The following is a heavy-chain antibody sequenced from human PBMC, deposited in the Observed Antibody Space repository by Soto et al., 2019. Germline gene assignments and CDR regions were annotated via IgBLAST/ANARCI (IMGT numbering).Heavy chain of an antibody. V-gene: IGHV3-7*01. D-gene: IGHD1-26*01. Sequence: PGVSLRLSCAASGFTFSSYWMSWVRQAPGKGLEWVANIKQDGSAKYYVDSVKGRFTISRDNAKNSLYLQMNSLRAEDTAVYYCACSGTGSGYWGEGNLVTVTA. J-gene: IGHJ4*02. CDR2: IKQDGSAK. CDR3: ACSGTGSGY. CDR1: GFTFSSYW.